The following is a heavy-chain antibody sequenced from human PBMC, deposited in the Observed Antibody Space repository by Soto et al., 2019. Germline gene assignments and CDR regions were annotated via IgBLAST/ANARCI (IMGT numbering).Heavy chain of an antibody. CDR3: ARDHPALHWFDP. J-gene: IGHJ5*02. CDR1: GGTFSSYA. V-gene: IGHV1-69*12. Sequence: QVQLVQSGAEVKKPGSSVKVSCKASGGTFSSYAISWVRQAPGQGLEWMGGIIPIFGTANYAQKFQGRVTNTADESTSTAYMGLSSLRSEDTAVYYFARDHPALHWFDPWGQGTLVTVSS. CDR2: IIPIFGTA.